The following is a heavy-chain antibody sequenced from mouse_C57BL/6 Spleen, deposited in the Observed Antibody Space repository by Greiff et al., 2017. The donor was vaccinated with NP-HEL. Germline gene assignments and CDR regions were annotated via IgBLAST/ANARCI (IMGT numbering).Heavy chain of an antibody. J-gene: IGHJ2*01. V-gene: IGHV1-82*01. CDR2: IYPGDGDT. D-gene: IGHD1-1*01. CDR1: GYAFSSSW. Sequence: QVQLQQSGPELVKPGASVKISCKASGYAFSSSWMNWVKQRPGKGLEWIGRIYPGDGDTNYNGKFKGKATLTADKSSSTAYMQLSSLTSEDSAVYFCAKDYYGSSYSHYFDYWGQGTTLTVSS. CDR3: AKDYYGSSYSHYFDY.